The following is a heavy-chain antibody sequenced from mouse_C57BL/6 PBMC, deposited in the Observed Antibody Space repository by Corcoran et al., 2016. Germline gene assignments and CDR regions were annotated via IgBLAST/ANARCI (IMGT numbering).Heavy chain of an antibody. CDR1: GFNIKDYY. D-gene: IGHD2-5*01. Sequence: EVQLQQSGAELVKPGASVKLSCTASGFNIKDYYMHWVKQRTEQGLEWIGRIDPEDGETKYAPKLQGKATITADTSSNTAYLQHSSLTSEDTAVYYCARNRYSNYTWFAYWGQGTLVTVSA. CDR3: ARNRYSNYTWFAY. J-gene: IGHJ3*01. V-gene: IGHV14-2*01. CDR2: IDPEDGET.